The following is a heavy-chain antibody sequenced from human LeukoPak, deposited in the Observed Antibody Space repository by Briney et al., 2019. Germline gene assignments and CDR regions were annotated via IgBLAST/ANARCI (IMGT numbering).Heavy chain of an antibody. CDR1: GGSISSGGYY. V-gene: IGHV4-31*03. J-gene: IGHJ2*01. D-gene: IGHD3-10*01. Sequence: SSETLSLTCTVSGGSISSGGYYWSWIRQHPGKGLEWIGYIYYSGSTYYNPSLKSRVTISVDTSKNQFSLKLSSVTAADTAVYYCARGGVMVRGYFDLWGRGTLVTVSS. CDR3: ARGGVMVRGYFDL. CDR2: IYYSGST.